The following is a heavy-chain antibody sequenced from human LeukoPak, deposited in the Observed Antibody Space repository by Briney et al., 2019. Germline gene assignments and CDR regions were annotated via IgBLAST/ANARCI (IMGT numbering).Heavy chain of an antibody. V-gene: IGHV3-30*04. CDR1: GFTFSSYA. D-gene: IGHD6-19*01. Sequence: GGSLRLSCAASGFTFSSYAMHWVRQAPGKGLEWVAVISYDGSNKCYADSVKGRFTISRDNSKNTLYLQMNSLRAEDTAVYYCARDWIAVAGTGFDYWGQGTLVTVSS. CDR2: ISYDGSNK. J-gene: IGHJ4*02. CDR3: ARDWIAVAGTGFDY.